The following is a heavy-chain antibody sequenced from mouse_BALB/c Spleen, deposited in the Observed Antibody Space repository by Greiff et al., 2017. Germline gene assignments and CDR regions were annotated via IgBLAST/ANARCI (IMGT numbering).Heavy chain of an antibody. J-gene: IGHJ2*01. CDR3: ARDGGDY. V-gene: IGHV5-9-4*01. CDR1: GFTFSSYA. Sequence: EVQVVESGGGLVKPGGSLKLSCAASGFTFSSYAMSWVRQSPEKRLEWVAEISSGGSYTYYPDTVTGRFTISRDNAKNTLYLEMSSLRSEDTAMYYCARDGGDYWGQGTTLTVSS. CDR2: ISSGGSYT.